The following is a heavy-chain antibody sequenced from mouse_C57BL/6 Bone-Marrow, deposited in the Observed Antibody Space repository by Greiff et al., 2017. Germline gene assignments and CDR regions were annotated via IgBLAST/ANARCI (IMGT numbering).Heavy chain of an antibody. D-gene: IGHD1-1*01. CDR3: ARRITTVVANGPY. CDR1: GYTFTSYW. J-gene: IGHJ2*01. CDR2: IYPGSGST. V-gene: IGHV1-55*01. Sequence: QVQLKQPGAELVKPGASVKMSCKASGYTFTSYWITWVKQRPGQGLEWIGDIYPGSGSTNYNEKFKSKATLTVDTSSSTAYMQLSSLTSEDSAVYYCARRITTVVANGPYWGQGTTLTVSS.